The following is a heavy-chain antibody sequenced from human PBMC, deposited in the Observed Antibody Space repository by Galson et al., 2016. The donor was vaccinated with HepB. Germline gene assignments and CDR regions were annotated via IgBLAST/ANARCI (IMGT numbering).Heavy chain of an antibody. D-gene: IGHD2-21*02. CDR2: IKSKVDGGTR. J-gene: IGHJ4*02. V-gene: IGHV3-15*01. CDR3: TTDSLGDHYFDY. CDR1: GFAFNKAY. Sequence: SLRLSCAASGFAFNKAYMSWVRQAPGQGLEWVGRIKSKVDGGTRDYAAPVKGRFTISRDDSKNMLYLETDSLTTEDTGVYYCTTDSLGDHYFDYWGQGTLVTVSS.